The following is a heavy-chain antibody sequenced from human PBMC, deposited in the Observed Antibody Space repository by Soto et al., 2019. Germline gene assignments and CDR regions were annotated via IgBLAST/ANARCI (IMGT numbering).Heavy chain of an antibody. V-gene: IGHV3-7*01. Sequence: GGSLRLSCAASGFTFRSYWMSWVRQAPGKGLEWVANKKQDGSEKNYENSLKGRVTISRDNAKNSLYLQMNSLRAEDTAVYYCARDSGTRRYDAVDIWGQGTMVTVSS. CDR2: KKQDGSEK. CDR3: ARDSGTRRYDAVDI. CDR1: GFTFRSYW. J-gene: IGHJ3*02. D-gene: IGHD1-26*01.